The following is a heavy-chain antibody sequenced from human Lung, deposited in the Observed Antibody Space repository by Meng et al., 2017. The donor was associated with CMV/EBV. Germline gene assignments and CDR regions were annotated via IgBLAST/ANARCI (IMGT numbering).Heavy chain of an antibody. CDR2: ISWNSGSI. V-gene: IGHV3-9*01. CDR3: AKDIRGRTYYYYGMDF. CDR1: GFTFDDYA. J-gene: IGHJ6*02. Sequence: SLKISCAASGFTFDDYAMHWVRQAPGKGLEWVSGISWNSGSIGYADSVKGRFTISRDNAKNSLYLQMNSLRAEDTALYYCAKDIRGRTYYYYGMDFWGHRXTVTVSS.